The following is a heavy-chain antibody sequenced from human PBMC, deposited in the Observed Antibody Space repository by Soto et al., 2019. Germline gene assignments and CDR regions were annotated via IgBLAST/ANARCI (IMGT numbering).Heavy chain of an antibody. D-gene: IGHD3-3*01. CDR1: GFSFSSYA. Sequence: QVQLVESGGGVVQPGTSLRLSCAASGFSFSSYAMHWVRQAPGKGLEWVAALWYDGSNQNYAESVKGRFTISRDNSKSTVYLQMNSLKAEDTAVYYCARDINDFWSGYLYWGRGTLVTVSS. V-gene: IGHV3-33*01. CDR3: ARDINDFWSGYLY. J-gene: IGHJ4*02. CDR2: LWYDGSNQ.